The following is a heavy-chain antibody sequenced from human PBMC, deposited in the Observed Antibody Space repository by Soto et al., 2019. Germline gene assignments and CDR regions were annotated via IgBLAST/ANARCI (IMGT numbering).Heavy chain of an antibody. CDR2: INPSGGST. J-gene: IGHJ5*02. V-gene: IGHV1-46*01. CDR1: GYTFTSYY. D-gene: IGHD2-8*01. CDR3: ARDALFGLGYCTNGVCPPTRINWFDP. Sequence: ASVKVSCKASGYTFTSYYMHWVREAPGQGLEWMGIINPSGGSTSYAQKFQGRVTMTRDTSTSTVYMELSSLRSEDTAVYYCARDALFGLGYCTNGVCPPTRINWFDPWGQGTLVTVYS.